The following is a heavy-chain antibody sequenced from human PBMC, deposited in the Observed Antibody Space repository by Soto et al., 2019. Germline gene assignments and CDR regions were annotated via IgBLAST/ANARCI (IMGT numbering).Heavy chain of an antibody. CDR3: AVHLGQNYYTMDV. J-gene: IGHJ6*02. Sequence: RSLILSCSASVFTFMTFVMTWFRQVPGEGLEWVSSITGSGKTAYYAASVKGRVTISRDNSKNTLYLQISSLGVDDTAVYHCAVHLGQNYYTMDVWGQGTTVTVSS. V-gene: IGHV3-23*01. CDR2: ITGSGKTA. CDR1: VFTFMTFV.